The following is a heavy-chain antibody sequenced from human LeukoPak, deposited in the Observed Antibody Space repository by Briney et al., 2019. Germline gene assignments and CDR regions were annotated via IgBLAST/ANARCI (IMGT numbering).Heavy chain of an antibody. CDR2: ISSSGSTI. V-gene: IGHV3-48*03. CDR1: GFTFSSYE. D-gene: IGHD6-19*01. Sequence: GGSLRLSCAASGFTFSSYEMNWVRQAPGKGLEWVSYISSSGSTIYYADSVKGRFTISRDNAKNSLYLQMNSLRAEDTAVYYCARDVYSSGWLDYWGQGTLVTVSS. CDR3: ARDVYSSGWLDY. J-gene: IGHJ4*02.